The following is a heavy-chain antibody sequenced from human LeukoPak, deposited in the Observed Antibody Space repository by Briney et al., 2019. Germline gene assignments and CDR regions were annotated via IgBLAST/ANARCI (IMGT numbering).Heavy chain of an antibody. CDR1: GYTFTSYD. D-gene: IGHD5-18*01. CDR3: ARGGGYSYGMEIDY. CDR2: MNPNSGNT. V-gene: IGHV1-8*01. Sequence: ASVKVSCKASGYTFTSYDINWVRQATGQGLEWMGWMNPNSGNTGYAQKFQGRVTMTRNTSISTAYMELSSLRSGDTAVYYCARGGGYSYGMEIDYWGQGTLVTVSS. J-gene: IGHJ4*02.